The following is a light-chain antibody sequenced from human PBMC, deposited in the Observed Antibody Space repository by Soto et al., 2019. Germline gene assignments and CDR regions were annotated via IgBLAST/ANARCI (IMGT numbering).Light chain of an antibody. CDR1: QTISSN. CDR2: GAS. V-gene: IGKV3D-15*01. Sequence: EIVITQSPATLSVSPGERATLSCRASQTISSNYLAWYQQKPGQAPRLLIYGASGRATGIPDRFSGSGSGTEFTLTISSLQSEDFAVYYCQQYNNWPRAFGQGTKVDI. J-gene: IGKJ1*01. CDR3: QQYNNWPRA.